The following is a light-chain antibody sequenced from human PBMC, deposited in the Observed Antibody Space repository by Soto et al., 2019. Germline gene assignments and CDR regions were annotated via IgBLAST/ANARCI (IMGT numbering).Light chain of an antibody. Sequence: QSVLTQPPSASGSPGQSVTISGTGTSSDVGGYKYVSWYQQHPGKAPKLMIFEVSKRPSGVPDRFFGSKSGNTASLTVSGLQAEDEADYYCSSYAGNNNCVFGTGTKLTVL. CDR1: SSDVGGYKY. V-gene: IGLV2-8*01. J-gene: IGLJ1*01. CDR2: EVS. CDR3: SSYAGNNNCV.